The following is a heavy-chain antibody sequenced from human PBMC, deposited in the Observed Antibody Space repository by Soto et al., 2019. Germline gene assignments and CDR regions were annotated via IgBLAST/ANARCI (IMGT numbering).Heavy chain of an antibody. J-gene: IGHJ4*02. Sequence: GGSLRLSXVASGFTLSSNGMHWVRQAPGKGLEWVAVIWYDGGNKFYADSVKGRFTISRDISKNTVYLQMNSLRAEDTAVYYCARDASGYGYFDYWGPGSLVTVSS. CDR2: IWYDGGNK. D-gene: IGHD5-12*01. V-gene: IGHV3-33*01. CDR3: ARDASGYGYFDY. CDR1: GFTLSSNG.